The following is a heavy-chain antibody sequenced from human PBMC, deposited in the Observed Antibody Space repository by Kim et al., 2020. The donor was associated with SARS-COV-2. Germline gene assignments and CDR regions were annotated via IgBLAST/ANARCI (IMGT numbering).Heavy chain of an antibody. CDR2: VNPNNGNT. CDR1: GYMFSTHG. Sequence: ASVKVSCKAFGYMFSTHGITWLRQAPGQGLEYMGWVNPNNGNTEYAHKFQGRGTMTTDTTRRKAYMHVWRLTGDDKGENNCERGNAWPKIDYWGQGNVV. V-gene: IGHV1-18*04. J-gene: IGHJ4*02. CDR3: ERGNAWPKIDY.